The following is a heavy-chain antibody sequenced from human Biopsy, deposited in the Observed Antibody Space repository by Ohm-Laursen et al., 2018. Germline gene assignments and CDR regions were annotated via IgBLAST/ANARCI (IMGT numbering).Heavy chain of an antibody. D-gene: IGHD4-17*01. CDR2: IYYDGLNK. CDR1: GFMFSSYG. CDR3: ALAAARTVTHFDY. J-gene: IGHJ4*02. V-gene: IGHV3-33*01. Sequence: SLRLSCSASGFMFSSYGMHWVRQAPGKGLEWVAVIYYDGLNKEYADSVKGRFTISRDNSKNTLYLQMNSLRADDTAVYYCALAAARTVTHFDYWGQGTLVTVSS.